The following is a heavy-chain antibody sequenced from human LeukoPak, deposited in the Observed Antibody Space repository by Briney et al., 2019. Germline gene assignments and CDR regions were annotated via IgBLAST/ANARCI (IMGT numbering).Heavy chain of an antibody. CDR3: ARDGDSRGTGAFDI. CDR2: IYYSGST. J-gene: IGHJ3*02. V-gene: IGHV4-61*01. CDR1: GGSVSSGSYY. Sequence: SETLSLTCTVSGGSVSSGSYYWSWIRQPPGKGLEWIGYIYYSGSTNYNPSLKSRVTISVDTSKNQFSLKLSSVTAADTAVYYCARDGDSRGTGAFDIWSQGTMVTVSS. D-gene: IGHD1-1*01.